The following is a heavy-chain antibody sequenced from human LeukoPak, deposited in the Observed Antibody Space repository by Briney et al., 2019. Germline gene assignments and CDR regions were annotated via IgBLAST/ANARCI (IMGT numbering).Heavy chain of an antibody. CDR3: TTDSTGART. J-gene: IGHJ4*02. Sequence: GGSLRLSCAASGIGFSDAWLTWVRQAPGKGLEWVGRIKSRSYGGTSDYAAPVRGRFTFSRDDSKNMFYLQMNSLKTEDTAVYYCTTDSTGARTWGQGTLVTVSS. D-gene: IGHD1-26*01. CDR2: IKSRSYGGTS. V-gene: IGHV3-15*01. CDR1: GIGFSDAW.